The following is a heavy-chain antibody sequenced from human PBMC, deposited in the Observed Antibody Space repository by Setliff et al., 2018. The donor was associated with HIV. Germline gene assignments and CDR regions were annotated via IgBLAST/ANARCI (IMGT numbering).Heavy chain of an antibody. D-gene: IGHD3-10*01. Sequence: PSETLSLTCTASGGSMKNFYWSWVRQVPGGRLQWIGHIHYSGIVNYSPSLRSRLIISAQTSKNQFSLTLKSVTSADTALYFCARVAKDSSFFSASGPSYFDPWGHGVLVTVSS. CDR1: GGSMKNFY. V-gene: IGHV4-59*01. CDR3: ARVAKDSSFFSASGPSYFDP. J-gene: IGHJ5*02. CDR2: IHYSGIV.